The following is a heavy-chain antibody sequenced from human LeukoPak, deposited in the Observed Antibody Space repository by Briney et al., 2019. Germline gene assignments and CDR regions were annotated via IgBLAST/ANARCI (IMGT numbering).Heavy chain of an antibody. CDR1: GGSISSSSYY. D-gene: IGHD3-10*01. CDR3: ARPRLWFGEYYFDY. Sequence: PSETLSLACTVSGGSISSSSYYWGWIRQPPGKGLEWIGSIYYSGSTYYNPSLKSRVTISVDTSKNQFSLKLSSVTAADTAVYYCARPRLWFGEYYFDYWGQGTLVTVSS. J-gene: IGHJ4*02. CDR2: IYYSGST. V-gene: IGHV4-39*01.